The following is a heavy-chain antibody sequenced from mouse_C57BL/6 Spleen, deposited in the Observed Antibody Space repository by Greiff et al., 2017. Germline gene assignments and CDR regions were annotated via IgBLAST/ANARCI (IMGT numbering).Heavy chain of an antibody. V-gene: IGHV1-52*01. CDR3: ARTLDSSGYGWFAD. CDR2: IDPSDSET. Sequence: VQLQQPGAELVRPGSSVKLSCKASGYTFTSYWMHWVKQRPIQGLEWIGNIDPSDSETHYNQKFKDKATLTVDKSSSTAYMQLSSLTSEDSAVYYCARTLDSSGYGWFADWGQGTLVTVSA. D-gene: IGHD3-2*02. CDR1: GYTFTSYW. J-gene: IGHJ3*01.